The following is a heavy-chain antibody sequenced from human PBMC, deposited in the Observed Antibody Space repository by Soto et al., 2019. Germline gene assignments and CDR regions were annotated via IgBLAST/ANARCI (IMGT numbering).Heavy chain of an antibody. CDR2: IGASGGDT. D-gene: IGHD1-20*01. J-gene: IGHJ6*03. CDR1: GFTFSNQA. CDR3: AKDGHREFRYYYTDV. V-gene: IGHV3-23*01. Sequence: EVQLLESGGGLVQPGGALRLSCEASGFTFSNQAMTWVRQAPGMGLEWVSTIGASGGDTYYADSVKGRFTISRDNIENTVSLRMNSLRGEDTAVYYCAKDGHREFRYYYTDVWGKGTTVTVSS.